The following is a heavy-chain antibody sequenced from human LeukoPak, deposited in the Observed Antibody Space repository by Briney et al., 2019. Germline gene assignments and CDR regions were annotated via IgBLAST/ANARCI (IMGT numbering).Heavy chain of an antibody. J-gene: IGHJ4*02. CDR2: ISSSSSYI. CDR3: ARDYGRNIAAAGGY. CDR1: GFTFSSYS. D-gene: IGHD6-13*01. Sequence: PGGSLRLSCAASGFTFSSYSMNWVRQAPGKGLEWVSSISSSSSYIYYAGSVKGRFTISRDNAKNSLYLQMNSLRAEDTAVYYCARDYGRNIAAAGGYWGQGTLVTVSS. V-gene: IGHV3-21*01.